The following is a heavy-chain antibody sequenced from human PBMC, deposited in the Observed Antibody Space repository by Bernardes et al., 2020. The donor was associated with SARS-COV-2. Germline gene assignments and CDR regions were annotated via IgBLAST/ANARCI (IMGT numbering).Heavy chain of an antibody. D-gene: IGHD3-9*01. J-gene: IGHJ4*02. CDR2: ISTSGST. Sequence: SETLSLTCSVSGGSISNHYWSWIRQPAGKGLEWIGRISTSGSTNINTSLWSRVIMSVDTSKNQFSLKVTSVTAADTAVYYCAKFKVLRHLDWSLSWLEYYSVSWGQGTLVTVSS. CDR1: GGSISNHY. CDR3: AKFKVLRHLDWSLSWLEYYSVS. V-gene: IGHV4-4*07.